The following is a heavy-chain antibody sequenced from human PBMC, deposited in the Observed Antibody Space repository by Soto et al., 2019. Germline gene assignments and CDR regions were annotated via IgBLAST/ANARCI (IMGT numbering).Heavy chain of an antibody. CDR3: AKTPVFLEFLGGPFDY. Sequence: ASVKVSCKASGYTFTSYYMHWVRQAPGQGLEWMGIINPSGGSTSYAQKFQGRVTMTRDTSTSTVYMELSSLRSEDTAVYYCAKTPVFLEFLGGPFDYWGQGTLVTVS. J-gene: IGHJ4*02. CDR1: GYTFTSYY. D-gene: IGHD3-16*01. V-gene: IGHV1-46*01. CDR2: INPSGGST.